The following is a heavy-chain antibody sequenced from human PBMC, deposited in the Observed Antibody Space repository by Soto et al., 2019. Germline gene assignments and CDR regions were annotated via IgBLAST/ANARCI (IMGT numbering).Heavy chain of an antibody. CDR2: ISYDGSNK. CDR3: ARDYSSGLYYYYYVMDV. J-gene: IGHJ6*02. D-gene: IGHD6-19*01. CDR1: GFTFSSYA. V-gene: IGHV3-30-3*01. Sequence: GGSLRLSCAASGFTFSSYAMHWVRQAPGKGLEWVAVISYDGSNKYYADSVKGRFTISRDNSKNTLYLQMNSLRAEDTAVYYCARDYSSGLYYYYYVMDVWGQGTTVTVSS.